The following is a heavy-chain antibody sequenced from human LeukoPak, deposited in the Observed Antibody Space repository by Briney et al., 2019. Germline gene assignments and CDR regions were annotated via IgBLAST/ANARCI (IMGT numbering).Heavy chain of an antibody. CDR1: GGTFSSYA. Sequence: GASVKVSCKASGGTFSSYAISWVRQAPGQGLEWMGGIIPIFGTANYAQKFQGRVTITADESTSTAYMELSSLRSEDTALYYCARSARYCGGDCYPLDYWGQGTLVTVSS. CDR3: ARSARYCGGDCYPLDY. J-gene: IGHJ4*02. V-gene: IGHV1-69*01. D-gene: IGHD2-21*01. CDR2: IIPIFGTA.